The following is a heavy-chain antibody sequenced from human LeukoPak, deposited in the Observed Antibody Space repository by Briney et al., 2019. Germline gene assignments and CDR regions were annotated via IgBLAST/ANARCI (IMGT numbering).Heavy chain of an antibody. D-gene: IGHD3-22*01. V-gene: IGHV3-20*01. CDR2: INWNGGST. CDR1: GFTFDDYG. Sequence: GGSLRLSCAASGFTFDDYGMSWVRQAPGKGPEWVSGINWNGGSTGYADSVKGRFTISRDNAKNSLYLQMNSLRAEDTALYHCARELVTDSSGYYYGYYYGMDVWGQGTTVTVSS. J-gene: IGHJ6*02. CDR3: ARELVTDSSGYYYGYYYGMDV.